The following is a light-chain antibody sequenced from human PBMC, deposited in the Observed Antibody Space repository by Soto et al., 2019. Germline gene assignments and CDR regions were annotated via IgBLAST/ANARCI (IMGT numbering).Light chain of an antibody. CDR1: SADIRAFNY. CDR2: DVS. V-gene: IGLV2-14*03. Sequence: QAALTQPASVSGSPGQSITISCAGTSADIRAFNYVSWYQHHPGKAPKLLIYDVSDRPSGVSTRFSASKSANTASLTISGLQADDEGDYYCSSYSTTSALVFGGGTKLTVL. J-gene: IGLJ2*01. CDR3: SSYSTTSALV.